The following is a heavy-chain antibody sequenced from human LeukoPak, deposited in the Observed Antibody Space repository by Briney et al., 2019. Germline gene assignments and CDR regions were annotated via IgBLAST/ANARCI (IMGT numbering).Heavy chain of an antibody. Sequence: KASETLSLTCTVSGGSISSYYWSWIRQPPGKGLEWIGYIYYSGSTNYNPSLKSRVTISVDTSKNQFSLKLSSVTAADTAVYYCARGYSSSWYPVSYYFDYWGQGTLVTVSS. CDR3: ARGYSSSWYPVSYYFDY. V-gene: IGHV4-59*01. J-gene: IGHJ4*02. CDR2: IYYSGST. D-gene: IGHD6-13*01. CDR1: GGSISSYY.